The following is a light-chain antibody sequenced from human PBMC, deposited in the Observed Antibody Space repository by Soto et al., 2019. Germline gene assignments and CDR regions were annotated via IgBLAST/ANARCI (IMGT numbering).Light chain of an antibody. Sequence: EIVLTQSPGTLSLSPGERATLSCRASQSVSSSYLAWYQQKPGQAPRLLIYGASNRATGIPDRFSGSGSGTDFTLTISRLEPEDFAVYYCQHYDTSPPYTFGQGTKLEI. CDR2: GAS. CDR1: QSVSSSY. CDR3: QHYDTSPPYT. V-gene: IGKV3-20*01. J-gene: IGKJ2*01.